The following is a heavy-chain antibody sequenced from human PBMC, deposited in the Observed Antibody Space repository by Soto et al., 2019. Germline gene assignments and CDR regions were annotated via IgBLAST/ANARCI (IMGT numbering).Heavy chain of an antibody. CDR3: ARTFWGGGNTDY. CDR2: ISYDGSNK. Sequence: LRLSCAASGFTFSSYAMHWVRQAPGKGLEWVAVISYDGSNKYYADSVKGRFTISRDNSKNTLYLQMNSLRAEDTAVYYCARTFWGGGNTDYWGQGTLATVSS. D-gene: IGHD3-16*01. J-gene: IGHJ4*02. V-gene: IGHV3-30-3*01. CDR1: GFTFSSYA.